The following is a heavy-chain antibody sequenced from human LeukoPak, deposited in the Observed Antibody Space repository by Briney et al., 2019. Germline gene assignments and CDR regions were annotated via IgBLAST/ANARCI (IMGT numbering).Heavy chain of an antibody. D-gene: IGHD3-3*01. CDR2: IYHSGST. CDR1: GGSISSGGYS. V-gene: IGHV4-30-2*01. J-gene: IGHJ4*02. CDR3: ARGLVTGFWSGYFRQYYFDY. Sequence: SQTLSLTCAVSGGSISSGGYSWSWLRQPPGKGLEWIGYIYHSGSTYYSPSLKSRVTISVDRSKNQFSLKLSSVTAADTAVYYCARGLVTGFWSGYFRQYYFDYWGQGTLVTVSS.